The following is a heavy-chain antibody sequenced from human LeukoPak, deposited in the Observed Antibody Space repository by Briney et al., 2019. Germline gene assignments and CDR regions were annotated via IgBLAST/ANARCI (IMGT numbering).Heavy chain of an antibody. Sequence: GESLKISCKGSGYSFTNYWIGWVRQMPGKGLEWMGIIYPGDSDTRYSPSFQGQVTISADKSISTAYLQWSSLKASDTAMYYCARLPGRSGSYYNTDDAFDIWGQGTMVTVSS. CDR2: IYPGDSDT. J-gene: IGHJ3*02. CDR1: GYSFTNYW. D-gene: IGHD3-10*01. CDR3: ARLPGRSGSYYNTDDAFDI. V-gene: IGHV5-51*01.